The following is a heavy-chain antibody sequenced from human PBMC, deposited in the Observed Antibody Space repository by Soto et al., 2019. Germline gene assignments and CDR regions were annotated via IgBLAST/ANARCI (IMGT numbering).Heavy chain of an antibody. J-gene: IGHJ4*02. CDR3: AKDGDYDSSGYYDY. CDR2: ISWDGGST. CDR1: GFTFDDYT. V-gene: IGHV3-43*01. Sequence: GGSLRLSCAASGFTFDDYTMHWVRQAPGKGLEWVSLISWDGGSTYYADSVKGRFTISRDNSKNSLYLQMNSLRTEDTALYYCAKDGDYDSSGYYDYWGQGTLVTVSS. D-gene: IGHD3-22*01.